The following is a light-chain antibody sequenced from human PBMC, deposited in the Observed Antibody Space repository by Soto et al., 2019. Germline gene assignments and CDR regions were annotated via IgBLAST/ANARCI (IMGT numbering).Light chain of an antibody. CDR2: GAS. V-gene: IGKV3-20*01. CDR3: QQDDTSPRT. Sequence: DTVLTQSPGTLSLSPGERATLSCRASQTLRGRYLAWYQQKPGQATRLLIYGASTRATGIPDRFSGSGWGKYFTPTISRLEHEDCAVYYCQQDDTSPRTFGQGTKVE. J-gene: IGKJ1*01. CDR1: QTLRGRY.